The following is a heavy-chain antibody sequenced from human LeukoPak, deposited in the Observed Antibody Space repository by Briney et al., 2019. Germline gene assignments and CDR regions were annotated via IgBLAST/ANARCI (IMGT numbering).Heavy chain of an antibody. D-gene: IGHD5-12*01. Sequence: GGSLRLSCAASGFTFSSYSMNWVRQAPGKGLEWVSSISSSSSYIYYADSVKGRFTISRDNAKNSLYLQMNSLRAEDTAVYYCARVRYSGYDYPPGYGMDVWGQGTTVTVSS. CDR3: ARVRYSGYDYPPGYGMDV. CDR1: GFTFSSYS. V-gene: IGHV3-21*01. J-gene: IGHJ6*02. CDR2: ISSSSSYI.